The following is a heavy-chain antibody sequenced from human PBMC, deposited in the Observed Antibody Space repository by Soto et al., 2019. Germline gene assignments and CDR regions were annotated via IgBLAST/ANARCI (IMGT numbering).Heavy chain of an antibody. V-gene: IGHV4-34*01. CDR1: GGSFSGYY. CDR2: IDHSGST. D-gene: IGHD4-17*01. CDR3: AAHLKTTVTVYWYFDL. Sequence: QVHLQQWGAGLLKPSETLSLTCAVYGGSFSGYYWSWIRQPPGKGLEWIGEIDHSGSTNFNPSLKSRVPIYVDMSKNQFSLKLSPVTAAHAAVYFCAAHLKTTVTVYWYFDLRGRGTLVTVSS. J-gene: IGHJ2*01.